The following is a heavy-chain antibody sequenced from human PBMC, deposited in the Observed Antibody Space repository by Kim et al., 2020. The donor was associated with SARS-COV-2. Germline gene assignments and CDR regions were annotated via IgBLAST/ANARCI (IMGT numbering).Heavy chain of an antibody. V-gene: IGHV4-4*02. Sequence: SETLSLTCAVSGGSISSSNWWSWVRQPPGKGLEWIGEIYHSGSTNYNPSLKSRVTISVDKSKNQFSLKLSSVTAADTAVYYCARVLREEYSSSSAFDYWGQGTLVTVSS. CDR1: GGSISSSNW. J-gene: IGHJ4*02. D-gene: IGHD6-6*01. CDR3: ARVLREEYSSSSAFDY. CDR2: IYHSGST.